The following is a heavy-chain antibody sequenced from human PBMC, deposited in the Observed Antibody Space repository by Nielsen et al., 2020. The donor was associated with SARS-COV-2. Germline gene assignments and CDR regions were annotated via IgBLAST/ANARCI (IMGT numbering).Heavy chain of an antibody. CDR2: ILHSGFT. V-gene: IGHV4-34*12. J-gene: IGHJ4*02. CDR3: ASLSGYDLCY. D-gene: IGHD5-12*01. CDR1: GGSLTEHD. Sequence: SETLSLTCAISGGSLTEHDWNWIRQPPGRGLEWLGEILHSGFTNNNPSLTTRLIISSDKSKNQFSLRLRSVTAADTAVYYCASLSGYDLCYWGQGTLVTVSS.